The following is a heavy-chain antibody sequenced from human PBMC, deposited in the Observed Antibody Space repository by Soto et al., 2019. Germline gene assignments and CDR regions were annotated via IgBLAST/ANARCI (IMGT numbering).Heavy chain of an antibody. J-gene: IGHJ6*02. CDR3: ARDTKGVVWFGELYVVYYYGMDV. D-gene: IGHD3-10*01. V-gene: IGHV1-18*01. CDR1: GYTFTSYG. Sequence: QVQLVQSGAEVKKPGASVKVSCKTSGYTFTSYGIRWVRQATGQGLDWMGCISAYNGNTNYAQKLQGRVTMTTDTSTSTAYMELRSLRGDDTGGYYCARDTKGVVWFGELYVVYYYGMDVWGQGTKVTVSS. CDR2: ISAYNGNT.